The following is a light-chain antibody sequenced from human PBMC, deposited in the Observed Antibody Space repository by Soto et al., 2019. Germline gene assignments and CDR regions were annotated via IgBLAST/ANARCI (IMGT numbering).Light chain of an antibody. CDR3: SSYTTNTTPQHV. CDR2: DVS. Sequence: QSALTQRPAGSGSPGQSITISCTGTSSDVGGYNYVSWYQQHPGKAPKFMIYDVSNRPSGVSNRFSGSKSGNTASLTISGLQAEDEADTYCSSYTTNTTPQHVFGTSTMDTDL. CDR1: SSDVGGYNY. J-gene: IGLJ1*01. V-gene: IGLV2-14*01.